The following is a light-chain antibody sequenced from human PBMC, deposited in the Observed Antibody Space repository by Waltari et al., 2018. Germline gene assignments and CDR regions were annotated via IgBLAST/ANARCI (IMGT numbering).Light chain of an antibody. J-gene: IGLJ3*02. Sequence: GVTQEPSLSVSPGGTVTLTCALSSGSVSTTSYVSWYQQTQGQAPRTLVYKASARSSGVPDRFSGSILGNKAALTITGAQAEADSDYYCLIYMGSGIWVFGGGTKLTVL. CDR3: LIYMGSGIWV. CDR1: SGSVSTTSY. V-gene: IGLV8-61*01. CDR2: KAS.